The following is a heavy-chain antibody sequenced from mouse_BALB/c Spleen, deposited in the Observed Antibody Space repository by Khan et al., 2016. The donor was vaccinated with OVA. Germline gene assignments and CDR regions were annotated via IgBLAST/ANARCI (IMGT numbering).Heavy chain of an antibody. CDR1: GFTFTDYS. CDR3: AKGGYYGNSLFDY. V-gene: IGHV1-84*02. D-gene: IGHD1-1*01. J-gene: IGHJ2*01. Sequence: QVQLQQSGPELVKPGASVKISCKATGFTFTDYSINWVKQKPGQGLEWIGWIYPGSGNTKYNEKFKGMATLTVDTSSSTAYMQLSSLTSEDTAVYFCAKGGYYGNSLFDYWGQGTTLTVSS. CDR2: IYPGSGNT.